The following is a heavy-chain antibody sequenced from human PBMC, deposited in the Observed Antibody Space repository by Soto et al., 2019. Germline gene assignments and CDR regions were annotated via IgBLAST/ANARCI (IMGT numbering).Heavy chain of an antibody. CDR3: ARWPYDY. V-gene: IGHV4-59*08. CDR1: GGSISSYC. CDR2: IYYSGST. J-gene: IGHJ4*02. Sequence: TSETLSLTCTVSGGSISSYCWSWIRQPPGKGLEWIGYIYYSGSTNYNPSLKSRVTISVDTSKNQFSLKLSSVTAADTAVYYCARWPYDYWGQRTLVTGSS.